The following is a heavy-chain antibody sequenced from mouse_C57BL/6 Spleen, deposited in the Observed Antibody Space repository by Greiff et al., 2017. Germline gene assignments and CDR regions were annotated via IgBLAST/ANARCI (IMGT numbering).Heavy chain of an antibody. CDR2: ISDGGSYT. CDR3: AREEDDTGVDY. V-gene: IGHV5-4*01. CDR1: GFTFSSYG. Sequence: EVQVVESGGGLVKPGGSLKLSCAASGFTFSSYGMSWVRQTPEKRLEWVATISDGGSYTYYPDNVKGRFTISRDNAKNNLYLQMSHLKSEDTAMYYCAREEDDTGVDYGGQGTTLTVSS. J-gene: IGHJ2*01. D-gene: IGHD1-1*01.